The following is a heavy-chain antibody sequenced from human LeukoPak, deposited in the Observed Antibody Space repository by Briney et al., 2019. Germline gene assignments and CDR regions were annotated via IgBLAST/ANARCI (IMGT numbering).Heavy chain of an antibody. CDR2: INHGGHT. CDR1: GGSISSSSYY. Sequence: SETLSLTCTVSGGSISSSSYYWGWIRQPPGKRLEWIGEINHGGHTNYNPSLKSRVAMSVDTSKNQFSLNLGSVTAADTAVYYCVRGLYSRDAGYWGQGTLVTVSS. V-gene: IGHV4-39*07. CDR3: VRGLYSRDAGY. J-gene: IGHJ4*02. D-gene: IGHD4-11*01.